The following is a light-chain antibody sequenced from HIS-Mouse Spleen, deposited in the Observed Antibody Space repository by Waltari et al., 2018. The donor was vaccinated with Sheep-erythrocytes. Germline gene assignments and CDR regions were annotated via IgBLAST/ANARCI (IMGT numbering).Light chain of an antibody. CDR2: EVS. Sequence: QSALTQPRSVSGSPGQSVTISCTGTSSDVGGYNYVSWYQQHPGKAPKPMIYEVSKRPSGGPDRFSGSKSGNTASLTISGLQAEDEADYYCCSYAGSYNHVFATGTKVTVL. J-gene: IGLJ1*01. CDR3: CSYAGSYNHV. CDR1: SSDVGGYNY. V-gene: IGLV2-11*01.